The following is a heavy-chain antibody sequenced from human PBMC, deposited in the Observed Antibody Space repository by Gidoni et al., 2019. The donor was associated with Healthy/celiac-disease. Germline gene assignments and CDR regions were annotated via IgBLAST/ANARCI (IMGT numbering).Heavy chain of an antibody. V-gene: IGHV4-34*01. J-gene: IGHJ4*02. CDR1: GGSFSGYY. CDR2: INHSGST. D-gene: IGHD3-3*01. Sequence: QVQLQQWGAGLLKPSETLSLTCAVYGGSFSGYYWSWIRQPPGKGLEWIGEINHSGSTNYNPSLKSRVTISVDTSKNQFSLKLSSVTAADTAVYYCARGRGIFRVVIIGFHYWGQGTLVTVSS. CDR3: ARGRGIFRVVIIGFHY.